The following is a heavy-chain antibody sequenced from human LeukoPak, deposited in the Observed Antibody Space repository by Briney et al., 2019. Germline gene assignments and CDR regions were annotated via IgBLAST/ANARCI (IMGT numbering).Heavy chain of an antibody. CDR1: GFTFTNFW. CDR2: IKQDKSEK. CDR3: TRNYYGMDV. Sequence: GGSLILSCAASGFTFTNFWMSWVRQAPGKGLEWVANIKQDKSEKYYVDSVKGRFTISRDNAKNSLYLQVNSLRAEDTAVYYCTRNYYGMDVWGQGITVTVSS. V-gene: IGHV3-7*04. J-gene: IGHJ6*02.